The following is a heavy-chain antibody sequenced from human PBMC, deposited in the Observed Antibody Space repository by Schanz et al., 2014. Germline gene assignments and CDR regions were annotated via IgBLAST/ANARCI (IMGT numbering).Heavy chain of an antibody. CDR2: IDPNSGGT. CDR3: PLSASHDVWRGYTPPSPFHL. V-gene: IGHV1-2*02. D-gene: IGHD3-3*01. J-gene: IGHJ3*01. CDR1: GNTLSAYY. Sequence: QVQLVQSGADVKKPGASVKVSCKASGNTLSAYYIHWIRQAPGQGLEWMGWIDPNSGGTNYAQKFQGRVTMTSDTSITTVFLSLNSLTSFRPPFFFFPLSASHDVWRGYTPPSPFHLWGQGT.